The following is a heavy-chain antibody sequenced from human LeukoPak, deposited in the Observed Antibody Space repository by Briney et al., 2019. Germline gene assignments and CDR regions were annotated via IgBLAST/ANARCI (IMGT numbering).Heavy chain of an antibody. J-gene: IGHJ4*02. Sequence: PGGSLRLPCAASGFTFSNYWMTRVRQAPGKGLEWVANIKEDGSETYYVDSVKGRFTISRDNSKNTLYLQMNSLRAEDTAVYYCAKEDYDILTGYYRAFDYWGQGTLVTVSS. D-gene: IGHD3-9*01. CDR1: GFTFSNYW. V-gene: IGHV3-7*01. CDR2: IKEDGSET. CDR3: AKEDYDILTGYYRAFDY.